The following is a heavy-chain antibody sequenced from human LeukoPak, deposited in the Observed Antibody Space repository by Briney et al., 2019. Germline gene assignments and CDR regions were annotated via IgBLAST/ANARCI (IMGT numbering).Heavy chain of an antibody. J-gene: IGHJ4*02. V-gene: IGHV3-48*01. CDR3: ARGVLTGGLDY. CDR2: ISKSGTI. D-gene: IGHD3-9*01. CDR1: GFTFSSYS. Sequence: GGSLRLSCAASGFTFSSYSMIWVRQAPGKGLEWLSCISKSGTIYYADSVKGRFTISRDNAKNSLYLQMNSLRAEDTAVYYWARGVLTGGLDYWGQGTVVRVPS.